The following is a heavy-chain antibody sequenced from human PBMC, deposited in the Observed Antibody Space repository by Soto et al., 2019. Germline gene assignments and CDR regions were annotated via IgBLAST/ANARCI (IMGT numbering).Heavy chain of an antibody. CDR1: GYIFPSCT. Sequence: QVQLVQSGAEVKKPGASVKVSCKAPGYIFPSCTISWVRQAPGQGLEWMGWISAYNGNIKDAQKFQGRFTMTTDTSTSTANMELRSLTSDDTAMYYCAIANYGDNDYWGQGTLVTVSS. J-gene: IGHJ4*02. D-gene: IGHD4-17*01. V-gene: IGHV1-18*01. CDR2: ISAYNGNI. CDR3: AIANYGDNDY.